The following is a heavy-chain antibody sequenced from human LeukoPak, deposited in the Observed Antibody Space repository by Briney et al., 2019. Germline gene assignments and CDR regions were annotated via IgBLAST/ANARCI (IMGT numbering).Heavy chain of an antibody. D-gene: IGHD5-12*01. CDR2: ISGSGGST. CDR3: AKDVATTNGNFDY. V-gene: IGHV3-23*01. J-gene: IGHJ4*02. CDR1: GFTFSSYA. Sequence: HAGGSLRLSCAASGFTFSSYAMSWVRQAPGKGLEWVSAISGSGGSTYYADSVKGRFTISRDNSKNTLYLQMNSLRAEDTAVYYCAKDVATTNGNFDYWGQGTLVTVSS.